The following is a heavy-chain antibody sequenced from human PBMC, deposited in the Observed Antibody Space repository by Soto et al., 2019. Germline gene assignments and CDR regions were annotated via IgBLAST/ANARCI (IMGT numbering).Heavy chain of an antibody. CDR1: GGSVSYNSYY. CDR2: IFYTGTT. J-gene: IGHJ4*02. Sequence: PSETLSLTCSVSGGSVSYNSYYWGWIRQPPGEGLEWVGGIFYTGTTYYNPSLKDRLSISVDTSKNSFSLNLTSVTAADTAVYFCARLVVVAPVANVWGQGALVTVSS. D-gene: IGHD2-21*01. CDR3: ARLVVVAPVANV. V-gene: IGHV4-39*01.